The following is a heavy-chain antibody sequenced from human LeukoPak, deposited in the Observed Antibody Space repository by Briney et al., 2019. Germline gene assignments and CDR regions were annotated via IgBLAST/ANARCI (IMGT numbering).Heavy chain of an antibody. CDR3: ARERFGGYCSGGSCYSDAS. V-gene: IGHV4-59*12. CDR1: GGSFSGYY. CDR2: IYYSGST. Sequence: SETLSLTCAVYGGSFSGYYWSWIRQPPGKGLEWIGYIYYSGSTYYNPSLKSRVTISVDTSKNQFSLKLSSVTAADTAVYYCARERFGGYCSGGSCYSDASWGQGTLVTVSS. J-gene: IGHJ5*02. D-gene: IGHD2-15*01.